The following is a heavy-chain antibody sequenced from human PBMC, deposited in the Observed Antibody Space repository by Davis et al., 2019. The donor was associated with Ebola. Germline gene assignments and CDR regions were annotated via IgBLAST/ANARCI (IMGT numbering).Heavy chain of an antibody. V-gene: IGHV3-23*01. CDR3: ARVKGYSNYYYYYGMDV. CDR1: GFTFGNFA. D-gene: IGHD4-11*01. J-gene: IGHJ6*02. Sequence: GGSLRLSCVSSGFTFGNFAMSWVRQAPGQGLEWVSTVTAYGSNTFYADSVRGRFTTSRDNSKNTLYLQMNSLRAEDTAVYYCARVKGYSNYYYYYGMDVWGQGTTVTVSS. CDR2: VTAYGSNT.